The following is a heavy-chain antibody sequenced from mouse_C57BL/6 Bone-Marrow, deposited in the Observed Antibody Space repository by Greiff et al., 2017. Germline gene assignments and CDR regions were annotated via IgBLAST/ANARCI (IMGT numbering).Heavy chain of an antibody. CDR3: ANYGNYGGFAY. CDR1: GYTFTSYW. Sequence: QVQLQQPGAELVRPGTSVKLSCKASGYTFTSYWMHWVKQRPGQGLEWIGVIDPSDSYTTYNQKFKGKATLTVDTSSSTAYMQLSSLTSEDSAVYYCANYGNYGGFAYWGQGTLVTVSA. J-gene: IGHJ3*01. V-gene: IGHV1-59*01. CDR2: IDPSDSYT. D-gene: IGHD2-1*01.